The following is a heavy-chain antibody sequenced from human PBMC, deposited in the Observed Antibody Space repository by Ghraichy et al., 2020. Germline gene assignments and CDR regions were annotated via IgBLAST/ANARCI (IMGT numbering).Heavy chain of an antibody. CDR2: ISGGGGSI. V-gene: IGHV3-23*01. J-gene: IGHJ3*02. D-gene: IGHD2-2*01. Sequence: GGSLRLSCIVSGFTFTNYAMTWVRQAPGKGLEWVSGISGGGGSIYYADSVKGRFTISRDNSRSTLYLQMNSLRADDTAVYYCAKGGGYCGGTSCSRGDAFDIWGQGTMVTVSS. CDR1: GFTFTNYA. CDR3: AKGGGYCGGTSCSRGDAFDI.